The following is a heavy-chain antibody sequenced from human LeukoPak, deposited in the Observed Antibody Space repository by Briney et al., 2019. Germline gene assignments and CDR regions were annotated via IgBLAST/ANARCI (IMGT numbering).Heavy chain of an antibody. V-gene: IGHV4-61*02. CDR3: AREPFYGANFDY. D-gene: IGHD4-17*01. Sequence: PSETLSLTCTVSGGSISSGSYYWSWIRQPAGKGLEWIGRIYTSGSTNYNPSLKSRVTISVDTSKNQFSLKLSSVTAADTAVYYCAREPFYGANFDYWGQGTLVTVSS. CDR1: GGSISSGSYY. J-gene: IGHJ4*02. CDR2: IYTSGST.